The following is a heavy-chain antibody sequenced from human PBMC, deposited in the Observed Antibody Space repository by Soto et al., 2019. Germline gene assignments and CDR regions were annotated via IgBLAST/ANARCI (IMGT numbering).Heavy chain of an antibody. D-gene: IGHD3-3*01. CDR3: AKAHTIFGVVITSSFDY. J-gene: IGHJ4*02. CDR2: ISWNSGSI. V-gene: IGHV3-9*01. Sequence: EVQLVESGGGLVQPGRSLRLSCAASGFTFDDYAMHWVRQAPGKGLEWVSGISWNSGSIGYADSVKGRFTISRDNAKNSLYLQMNSLRAEDTALYYCAKAHTIFGVVITSSFDYWGQGTLVTVSS. CDR1: GFTFDDYA.